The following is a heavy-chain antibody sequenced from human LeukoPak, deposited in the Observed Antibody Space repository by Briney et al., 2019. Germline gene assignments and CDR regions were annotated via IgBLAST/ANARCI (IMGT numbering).Heavy chain of an antibody. D-gene: IGHD5-24*01. Sequence: SETLSLTCTVSGGPITRSAYYWVWVRQSPGRGLEWLGSIYSNGDTYYNPSFESRVTMAIETSKNQFSLKMTSVTAADTAAYYCTSRGFRLPLDAFDVWGQGTRVAVSS. CDR3: TSRGFRLPLDAFDV. V-gene: IGHV4-39*01. J-gene: IGHJ3*01. CDR2: IYSNGDT. CDR1: GGPITRSAYY.